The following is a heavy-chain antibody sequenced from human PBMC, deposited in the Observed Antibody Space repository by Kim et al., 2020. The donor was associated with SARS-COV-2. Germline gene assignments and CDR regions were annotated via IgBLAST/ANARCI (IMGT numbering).Heavy chain of an antibody. CDR2: IYYSGST. J-gene: IGHJ4*02. D-gene: IGHD3-22*01. CDR3: AQAYDSSGFDY. Sequence: SETLSLTCTVSGGSISSSSYYWGWIRQPPGKGLEWIGSIYYSGSTYYNPSLKSRVTISVDTSKNQFSLKLSSVTAADTAVYYCAQAYDSSGFDYWGQGTLVTVSS. CDR1: GGSISSSSYY. V-gene: IGHV4-39*01.